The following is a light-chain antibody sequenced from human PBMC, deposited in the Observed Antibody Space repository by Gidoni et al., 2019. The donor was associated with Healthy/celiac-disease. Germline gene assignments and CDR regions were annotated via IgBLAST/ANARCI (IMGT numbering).Light chain of an antibody. J-gene: IGKJ3*01. CDR1: QDISNY. CDR2: DAS. CDR3: QQYDNLLFT. Sequence: PSSLSASVGDRVTITCQASQDISNYLNWYQQKPGKAPKLLIYDASNLETGVPSRFSGSGSGTDFTFTISSLQPEDIATYYCQQYDNLLFTFGPGTKVEIK. V-gene: IGKV1-33*01.